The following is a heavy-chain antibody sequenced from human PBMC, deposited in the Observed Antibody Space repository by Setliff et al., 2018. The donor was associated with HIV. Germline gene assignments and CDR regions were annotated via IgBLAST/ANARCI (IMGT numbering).Heavy chain of an antibody. V-gene: IGHV4-39*01. CDR2: IYYSGNT. CDR3: ARLGRPYSGQGWFDP. D-gene: IGHD5-12*01. Sequence: ETLSLTCSVSGDSIFTSTYYWGWIRQPPGKRLEWIRSIYYSGNTYYNPSLKSRVTISVDTSKNQFFLNLSSVTATDSAVYYCARLGRPYSGQGWFDPWGQGTLVTVSS. J-gene: IGHJ5*02. CDR1: GDSIFTSTYY.